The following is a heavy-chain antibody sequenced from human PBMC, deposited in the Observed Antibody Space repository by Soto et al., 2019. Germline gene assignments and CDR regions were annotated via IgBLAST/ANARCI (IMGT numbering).Heavy chain of an antibody. CDR3: SFQESTTVTMFEY. CDR2: IKSKTDGGTT. Sequence: EVQLVESGGGLVKPGGSLRLSCAASGFSFSNVWMSWVRQAPGKGLEWVGRIKSKTDGGTTDYAAPVKGRFTISRDDSKTTLYLQMNSPKTGGTAVDYCSFQESTTVTMFEYWGQGNLVNVSS. V-gene: IGHV3-15*01. D-gene: IGHD4-17*01. CDR1: GFSFSNVW. J-gene: IGHJ4*02.